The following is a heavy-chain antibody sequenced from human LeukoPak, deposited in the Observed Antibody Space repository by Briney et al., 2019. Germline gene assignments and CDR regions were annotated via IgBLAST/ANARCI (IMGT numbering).Heavy chain of an antibody. Sequence: SETLSLTCTVSGGSISSYYWSWIRQPPGKGLEWIGYIYYSGSTNYNPSLKSRVTISVDTSKNQFSLKLSSVTAADTAVYYCARRVDTAMANWFDPWGQGTLVTVSS. CDR3: ARRVDTAMANWFDP. CDR2: IYYSGST. D-gene: IGHD5-18*01. V-gene: IGHV4-59*08. J-gene: IGHJ5*02. CDR1: GGSISSYY.